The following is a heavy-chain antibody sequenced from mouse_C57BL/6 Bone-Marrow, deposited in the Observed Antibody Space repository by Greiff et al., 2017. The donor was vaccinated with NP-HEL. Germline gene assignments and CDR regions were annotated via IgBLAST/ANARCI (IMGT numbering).Heavy chain of an antibody. CDR3: ARLPYYYGSSPWYFDV. D-gene: IGHD1-1*01. CDR1: LFTFSDYG. J-gene: IGHJ1*03. CDR2: ISNLAYSI. V-gene: IGHV5-15*01. Sequence: MLVESGGGLVPPFFSLTLSFSSSLFTFSDYGMAWVRQAPRKGPEWVAFISNLAYSIYYADTVTGRFTISRENAKNTLYLEMSSLRSEDTAMYYCARLPYYYGSSPWYFDVWGTGTTVTVSS.